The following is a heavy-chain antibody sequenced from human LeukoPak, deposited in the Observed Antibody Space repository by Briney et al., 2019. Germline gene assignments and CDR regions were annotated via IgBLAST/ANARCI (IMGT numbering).Heavy chain of an antibody. CDR3: ARTAGYCSSWYLDY. J-gene: IGHJ4*02. V-gene: IGHV3-7*01. CDR1: GFTFSSYW. CDR2: IKQDGSEK. D-gene: IGHD6-13*01. Sequence: PGGSLRLSCAASGFTFSSYWMSWVRQAPGKGLEWVANIKQDGSEKYYVDSVKGRFTISRDNDKNSVYLQMNSQRAEDTAVYYCARTAGYCSSWYLDYLGQGTLVTVSS.